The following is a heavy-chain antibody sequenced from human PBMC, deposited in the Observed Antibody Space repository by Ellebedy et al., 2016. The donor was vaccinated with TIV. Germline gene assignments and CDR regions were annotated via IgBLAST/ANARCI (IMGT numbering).Heavy chain of an antibody. D-gene: IGHD2-2*01. Sequence: MPSETLSLTCAVYGGSFSGYYWSWIRQPPGKGLEWIGEINHSGSTNYNPSLKSRVTISVDTSKNQFSLKLSSVTAADTAVYYCARDQGLSNAFDIWGQGTMVTVSS. J-gene: IGHJ3*02. CDR3: ARDQGLSNAFDI. V-gene: IGHV4-34*01. CDR2: INHSGST. CDR1: GGSFSGYY.